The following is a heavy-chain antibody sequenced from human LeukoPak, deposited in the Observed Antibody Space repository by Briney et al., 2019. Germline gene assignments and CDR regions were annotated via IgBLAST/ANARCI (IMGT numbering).Heavy chain of an antibody. J-gene: IGHJ3*02. CDR1: GYTFSDYY. Sequence: EASVKVSCKASGYTFSDYYMNWVRQAPGQGLEWMGRINPSGGSTTYAQKFQGRVTMTRDTSTSAVYMELSSLRSEDTAVYYCARGGGSSFEDAFDIWGQGTMVTVSS. D-gene: IGHD6-6*01. CDR3: ARGGGSSFEDAFDI. V-gene: IGHV1-46*01. CDR2: INPSGGST.